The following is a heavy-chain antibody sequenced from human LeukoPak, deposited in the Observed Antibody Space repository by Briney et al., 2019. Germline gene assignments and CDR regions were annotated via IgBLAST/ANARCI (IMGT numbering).Heavy chain of an antibody. CDR2: ISSSSSYI. J-gene: IGHJ4*02. Sequence: GGSLRLSCAASGFTFSSYSMNWVRQAPGKGLEWVLSISSSSSYIYYADSVKGRFTISRDNAKNSLYLQMNSLRAEDTAVYYCARGGGYCSGGSCYEYWGQGTLVTVSS. CDR3: ARGGGYCSGGSCYEY. D-gene: IGHD2-15*01. CDR1: GFTFSSYS. V-gene: IGHV3-21*01.